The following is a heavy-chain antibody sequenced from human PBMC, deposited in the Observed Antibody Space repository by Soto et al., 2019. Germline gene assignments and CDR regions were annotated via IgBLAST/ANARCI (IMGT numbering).Heavy chain of an antibody. J-gene: IGHJ6*02. D-gene: IGHD2-2*01. V-gene: IGHV5-10-1*01. Sequence: GESLKISCKSSGYNFISYWITWVRQMPGKGLEWMGRIDPSDSYTTYSPSFQGRVTFSADKSISTAYLQWNSLKASDTAMYYCARALAYCIIPSCYERDGMDVRGQGTTVTVS. CDR2: IDPSDSYT. CDR3: ARALAYCIIPSCYERDGMDV. CDR1: GYNFISYW.